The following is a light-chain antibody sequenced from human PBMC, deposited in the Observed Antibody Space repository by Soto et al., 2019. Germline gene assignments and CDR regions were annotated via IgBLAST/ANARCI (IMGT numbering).Light chain of an antibody. J-gene: IGLJ2*01. CDR1: SSNIGGNT. CDR3: ATWDDSLNGPV. Sequence: QSVLTQPPSASGTPGQRVTISCSGSSSNIGGNTVNWYQHLPGTAPKLLMYSDNQRPSGVPDRFSGSKSGTSASLAISGLQSEDEADYYCATWDDSLNGPVFGGGTKVTVL. CDR2: SDN. V-gene: IGLV1-44*01.